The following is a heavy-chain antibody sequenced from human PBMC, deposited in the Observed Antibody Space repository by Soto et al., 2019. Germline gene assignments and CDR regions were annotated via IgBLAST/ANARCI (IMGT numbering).Heavy chain of an antibody. V-gene: IGHV4-34*01. J-gene: IGHJ5*02. D-gene: IGHD3-10*01. Sequence: SETLSLTCAVYGCSFSDYYWSWIRQPPGKGLEWIGEINHSGSTNYNHSLKSRVTISVDTSKNHFSLQLSTVTAADTAVFYCAREGRYYVSGRFWWFDPWGQGTLVTVSS. CDR3: AREGRYYVSGRFWWFDP. CDR1: GCSFSDYY. CDR2: INHSGST.